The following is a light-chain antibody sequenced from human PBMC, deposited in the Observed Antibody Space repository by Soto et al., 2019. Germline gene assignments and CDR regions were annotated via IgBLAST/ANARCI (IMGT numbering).Light chain of an antibody. CDR3: QQLNSDPYT. J-gene: IGKJ2*01. CDR1: QGISSY. Sequence: DIQLTQSPSFLSASVGDRVTITCRAGQGISSYLAWYQQKPGKAPKLLIYAASTLQSGVPSRFSGSGSGTEFTLTINSLQPEDFATYHCQQLNSDPYTFGQGTKLEIK. V-gene: IGKV1-9*01. CDR2: AAS.